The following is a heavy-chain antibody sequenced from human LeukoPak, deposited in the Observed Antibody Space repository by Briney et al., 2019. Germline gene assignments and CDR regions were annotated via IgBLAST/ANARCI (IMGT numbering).Heavy chain of an antibody. CDR3: ARHPSGSSFDY. V-gene: IGHV4-39*01. CDR1: GAPISSSSYY. Sequence: SETLSLTCTVSGAPISSSSYYWGWIRQPPGKGLEWIATIHYSGSTYHNPSLKSRVTMSVDTSKNQFSLKLSSVTAADTAVYYCARHPSGSSFDYWGQGTLVTVSS. D-gene: IGHD3-22*01. J-gene: IGHJ4*02. CDR2: IHYSGST.